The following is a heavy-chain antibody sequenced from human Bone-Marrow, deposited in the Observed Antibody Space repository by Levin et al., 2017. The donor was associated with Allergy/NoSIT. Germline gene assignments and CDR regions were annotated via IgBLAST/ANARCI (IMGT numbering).Heavy chain of an antibody. D-gene: IGHD1-14*01. V-gene: IGHV3-49*04. CDR2: IRSNDDGETT. CDR3: TRPGRNYYYYYGMDV. J-gene: IGHJ6*02. Sequence: GESLKISCRASGFTFPDYLMSWVRQAPGKGLEWVGFIRSNDDGETTEYAASVKGRFTISRDDSKNIAYLQMNSLRTEDTAIYYCTRPGRNYYYYYGMDVWGQGTTVTVSS. CDR1: GFTFPDYL.